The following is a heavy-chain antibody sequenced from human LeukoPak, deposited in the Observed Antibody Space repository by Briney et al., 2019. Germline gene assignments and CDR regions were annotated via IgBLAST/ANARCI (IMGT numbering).Heavy chain of an antibody. Sequence: SETLSLTCTVSGVSISSSNSYWGWIRQPPGKGLEWIGSIYYSGNTYYNASLKSQVAISIDTSKNRFSLKLSSVTAADTAVYYCARGSRKYYYDSKDAFGIWGQGTMVTVSS. D-gene: IGHD3-22*01. J-gene: IGHJ3*02. CDR2: IYYSGNT. CDR3: ARGSRKYYYDSKDAFGI. CDR1: GVSISSSNSY. V-gene: IGHV4-39*07.